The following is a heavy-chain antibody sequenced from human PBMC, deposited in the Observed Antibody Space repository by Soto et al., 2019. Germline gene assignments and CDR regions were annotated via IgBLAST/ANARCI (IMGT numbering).Heavy chain of an antibody. CDR1: GGTFSSYA. J-gene: IGHJ6*02. V-gene: IGHV1-69*01. CDR2: FIPIFGTA. D-gene: IGHD3-10*01. Sequence: QVQLVQSGAEVKKPGSSVKVSCKASGGTFSSYAISWVRQAPGQGLEWMGGFIPIFGTANYAQKFQGRVTITADESTSTAYMERISLRSEDTAVYYCACPPRGGYYDDGMDVGGHGTTVTVSS. CDR3: ACPPRGGYYDDGMDV.